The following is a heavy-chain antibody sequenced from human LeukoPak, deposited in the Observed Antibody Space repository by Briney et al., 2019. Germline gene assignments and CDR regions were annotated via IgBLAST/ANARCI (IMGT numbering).Heavy chain of an antibody. J-gene: IGHJ4*02. CDR1: GGSISSYY. CDR2: IYYSGST. D-gene: IGHD6-19*01. CDR3: VSSIAVARFDY. V-gene: IGHV4-59*01. Sequence: PSETLSLTCTVSGGSISSYYWSWIRQPPGKGLEWIGYIYYSGSTNYNPSLKSRVTISVDTSKNQFSLKLSSVTAADTAVYYCVSSIAVARFDYWGQGTLVTVSS.